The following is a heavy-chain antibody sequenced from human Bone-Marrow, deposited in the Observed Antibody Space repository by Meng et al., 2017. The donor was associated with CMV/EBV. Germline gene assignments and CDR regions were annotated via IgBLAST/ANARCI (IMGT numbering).Heavy chain of an antibody. J-gene: IGHJ4*02. D-gene: IGHD3-16*01. Sequence: GESLKISCAASGFTFSSYWMSWVRQAPGKGLEWVANIKQDGSEKYYVDSVKGRFTISRDNAKNSLYLQMNSLRAEDTAVYYCAREVEDWGEGYWGQGTLVTASS. V-gene: IGHV3-7*01. CDR2: IKQDGSEK. CDR1: GFTFSSYW. CDR3: AREVEDWGEGY.